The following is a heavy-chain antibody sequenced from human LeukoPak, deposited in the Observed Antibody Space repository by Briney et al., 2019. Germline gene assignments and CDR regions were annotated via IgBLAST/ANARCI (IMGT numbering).Heavy chain of an antibody. V-gene: IGHV1-2*02. D-gene: IGHD2-15*01. Sequence: AAVKVSCKASGYTFTEYYMHWLRQAPGLVFEWMGSINPNSGDTYYSPEFQGRVTLTRDTSIKTAYMEMNNLKADDTAVYYCVRDIAPIGSWWFDPWGQGTLIIVSS. CDR2: INPNSGDT. CDR3: VRDIAPIGSWWFDP. CDR1: GYTFTEYY. J-gene: IGHJ5*02.